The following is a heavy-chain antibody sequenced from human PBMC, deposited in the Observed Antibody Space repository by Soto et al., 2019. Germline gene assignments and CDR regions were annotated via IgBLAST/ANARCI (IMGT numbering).Heavy chain of an antibody. D-gene: IGHD1-26*01. CDR2: LSPYNGDT. J-gene: IGHJ4*02. CDR3: ATVVGAVPY. V-gene: IGHV1-18*01. CDR1: GYTFTSCA. Sequence: ASVKVSCKSSGYTFTSCAISWVRQAPGQGLEWMGRLSPYNGDTNYAQNFQGRVTVTTDTSTDTAYMELRSLRSDDTAVYYCATVVGAVPYWGQGTPVTVSS.